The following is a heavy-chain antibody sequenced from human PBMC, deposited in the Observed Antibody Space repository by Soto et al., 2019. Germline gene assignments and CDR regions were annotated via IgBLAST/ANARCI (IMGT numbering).Heavy chain of an antibody. CDR1: GGSISGYY. CDR3: ARRHSGYDGVRFDY. D-gene: IGHD5-12*01. J-gene: IGHJ4*02. CDR2: IYYSGST. V-gene: IGHV4-59*01. Sequence: SETLSLTCTVSGGSISGYYWSWIRQPPGKGLEWIGYIYYSGSTNYNPSLKSRVTISVDTSKNQFSLKLSSVTAADTAVYYCARRHSGYDGVRFDYWGQGTLVTVSS.